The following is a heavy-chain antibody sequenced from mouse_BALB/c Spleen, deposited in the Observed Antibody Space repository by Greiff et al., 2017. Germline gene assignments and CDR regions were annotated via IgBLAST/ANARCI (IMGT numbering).Heavy chain of an antibody. J-gene: IGHJ4*01. CDR2: IYPGDGDT. CDR1: GYTFTSYW. D-gene: IGHD2-2*01. Sequence: VQLQQSGAELARPGASVKLSCKASGYTFTSYWMQWVKQRPGQGLEWIGAIYPGDGDTRYTQKFKGKATLTADKSSSTAYMQLSSLASEDSAVYYCARSGSHYYGYERYYYAMDYWGQGTSVTVSS. CDR3: ARSGSHYYGYERYYYAMDY. V-gene: IGHV1-87*01.